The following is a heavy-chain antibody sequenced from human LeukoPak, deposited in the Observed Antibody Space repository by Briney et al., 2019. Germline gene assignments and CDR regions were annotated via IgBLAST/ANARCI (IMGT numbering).Heavy chain of an antibody. D-gene: IGHD6-13*01. Sequence: PGGSLRLSCTASGSTFGDYAMTWVRQAPGKGLEWVSAISDSGGSTNYADSVKGRFTISRDNSKNTLYLQMNSLRAADTAVYYCAKDLFSTSWFYFDYWGHGTLVTVSS. J-gene: IGHJ4*01. V-gene: IGHV3-23*01. CDR1: GSTFGDYA. CDR3: AKDLFSTSWFYFDY. CDR2: ISDSGGST.